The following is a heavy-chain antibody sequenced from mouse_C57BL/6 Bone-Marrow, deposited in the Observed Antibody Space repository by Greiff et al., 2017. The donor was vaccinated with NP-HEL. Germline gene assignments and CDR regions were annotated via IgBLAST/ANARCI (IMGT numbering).Heavy chain of an antibody. CDR2: IWSDGST. V-gene: IGHV2-6-1*01. J-gene: IGHJ3*01. CDR1: GFSLTSYG. CDR3: ARHEYGSSYSWFAY. Sequence: QVQLKESGPGLVAPSQSLSITCTVSGFSLTSYGVHWVRQPPGKGLEWLVVIWSDGSTTYNSALKSRLSISKDNSKSQVFLKMNSLQTDDTAMYYCARHEYGSSYSWFAYWGQGTLVTVSA. D-gene: IGHD1-1*01.